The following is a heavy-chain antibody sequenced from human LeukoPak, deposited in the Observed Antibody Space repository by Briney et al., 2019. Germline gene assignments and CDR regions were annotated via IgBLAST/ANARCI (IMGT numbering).Heavy chain of an antibody. CDR2: IRYVGINK. J-gene: IGHJ4*02. D-gene: IGHD4-17*01. Sequence: GGSLRLSCAASGFTFSTYGMHWVRQAPGKGLEWVSFIRYVGINKYYADPVKGRFTISRDNAKNSLYLQMNSLRAEDTAVYYCATDIYGDHDYWGQGTLVTVSS. CDR1: GFTFSTYG. CDR3: ATDIYGDHDY. V-gene: IGHV3-30*02.